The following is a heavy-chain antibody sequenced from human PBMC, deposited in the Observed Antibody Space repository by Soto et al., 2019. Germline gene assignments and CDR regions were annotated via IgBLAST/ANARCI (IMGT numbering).Heavy chain of an antibody. J-gene: IGHJ6*02. CDR3: ARGRATTRLNYYYYGMDV. CDR1: GGSFSGYY. D-gene: IGHD1-26*01. V-gene: IGHV4-34*01. CDR2: INHSGST. Sequence: PSESLSLTCAVYGGSFSGYYWSWIRQPPGKGLEWIGEINHSGSTNYNPSLKSRVNISVDTSKNQFSLKLSSVTAADTAVYYCARGRATTRLNYYYYGMDVWGQGTTVTVSS.